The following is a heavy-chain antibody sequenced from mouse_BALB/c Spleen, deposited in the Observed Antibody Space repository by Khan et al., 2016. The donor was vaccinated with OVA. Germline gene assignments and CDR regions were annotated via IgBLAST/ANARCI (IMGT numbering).Heavy chain of an antibody. CDR1: GYIFTNYG. CDR2: INTSTGEP. CDR3: AAYTSDVGFAY. J-gene: IGHJ3*01. D-gene: IGHD2-14*01. Sequence: QIQLVQSGPELRKPGETVKISCKASGYIFTNYGMNWMKQTPGKGLKWMGWINTSTGEPTYADDFKGRFAFSLETSASSAFLHINNLKNEDMATYFWAAYTSDVGFAYWGQGTLVTVSA. V-gene: IGHV9-1*02.